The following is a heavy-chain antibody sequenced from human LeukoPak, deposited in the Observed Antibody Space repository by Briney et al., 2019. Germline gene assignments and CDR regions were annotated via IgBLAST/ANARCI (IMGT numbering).Heavy chain of an antibody. V-gene: IGHV4-39*07. D-gene: IGHD5-18*01. Sequence: SETLSLTCTVSGGSISSSSYYWGWIRQPPGKGLEWIGSIYYSGSTYYNPSLKSRVTISVDTSKNQFSLKLSSVTAADTAVYYCARAPYSYGYLRYFDYWGQGTLVTVSS. CDR3: ARAPYSYGYLRYFDY. CDR1: GGSISSSSYY. J-gene: IGHJ4*02. CDR2: IYYSGST.